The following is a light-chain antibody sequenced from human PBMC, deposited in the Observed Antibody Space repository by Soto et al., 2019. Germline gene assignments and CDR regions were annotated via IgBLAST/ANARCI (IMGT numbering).Light chain of an antibody. Sequence: ILFTQSPGTLSLSQGEIATLSCRTSHRTANSYFAWSQQKPGQAPRLLIYGASSRAIGIPDRFSGSVSGSDFILTINRLEPEDFAVYYCQQYGSSHTFGQGTRLEIK. J-gene: IGKJ5*01. V-gene: IGKV3-20*01. CDR3: QQYGSSHT. CDR1: HRTANSY. CDR2: GAS.